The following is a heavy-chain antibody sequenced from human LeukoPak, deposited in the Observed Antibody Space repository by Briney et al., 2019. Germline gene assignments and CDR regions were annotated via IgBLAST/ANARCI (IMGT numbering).Heavy chain of an antibody. D-gene: IGHD1-26*01. CDR3: ARDIVGADGWFDP. Sequence: ASVKVSCKASGYSFTSYHMHWVRQAPGQGLEWMGWISAYNGNTNYAQKLQGRVTMTTDTSTSTAYMELRSLRSDDTAVYYCARDIVGADGWFDPWGQGTLVTVSS. J-gene: IGHJ5*02. CDR2: ISAYNGNT. CDR1: GYSFTSYH. V-gene: IGHV1-18*04.